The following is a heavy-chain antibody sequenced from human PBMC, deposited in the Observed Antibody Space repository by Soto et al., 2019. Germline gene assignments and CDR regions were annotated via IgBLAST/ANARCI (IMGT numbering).Heavy chain of an antibody. V-gene: IGHV2-70*11. CDR2: IDWDDDK. CDR1: GFSLSTSGMC. D-gene: IGHD1-20*01. Sequence: SGLRGEPTQTLTLTCNFSGFSLSTSGMCVNWIRQPPGKALEWLARIDWDDDKYYSTSLKTRLTISKDTSKNQVVLTMTNMDPVDTATYYCARLITGTTSFDYWGQGALVTVSS. J-gene: IGHJ4*02. CDR3: ARLITGTTSFDY.